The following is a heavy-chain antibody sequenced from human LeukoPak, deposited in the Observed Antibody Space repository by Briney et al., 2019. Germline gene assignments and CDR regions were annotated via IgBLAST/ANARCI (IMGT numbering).Heavy chain of an antibody. CDR3: AKDSKEDYYDSSDYTDFDS. CDR2: ISYDGSNK. Sequence: GGSLRLSCAASGFTFSSYGMHWVRQAPGKGLEWVAVISYDGSNKYYADSVKGRFTISRDNSKNTLYLQMNSLRAEDTAVYYCAKDSKEDYYDSSDYTDFDSWGQGTLVTVSS. V-gene: IGHV3-30*18. J-gene: IGHJ4*02. D-gene: IGHD3-22*01. CDR1: GFTFSSYG.